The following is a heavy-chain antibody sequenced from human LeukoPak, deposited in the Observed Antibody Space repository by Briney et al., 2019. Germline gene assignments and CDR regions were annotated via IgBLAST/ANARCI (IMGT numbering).Heavy chain of an antibody. CDR3: ARHDSSAVNAFDI. Sequence: SETLSLTCTVSGGSISSGDYYCSWIRQPPGKGLEWIGYIYYSGSTNYNPSLKSRVTISVDTSKNQFSLKLSSVTAADTAVYYCARHDSSAVNAFDIWGQGTMVTVSS. D-gene: IGHD3-22*01. V-gene: IGHV4-61*08. J-gene: IGHJ3*02. CDR1: GGSISSGDYY. CDR2: IYYSGST.